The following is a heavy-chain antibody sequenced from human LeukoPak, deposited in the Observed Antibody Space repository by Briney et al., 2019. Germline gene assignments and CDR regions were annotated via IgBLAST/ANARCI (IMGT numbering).Heavy chain of an antibody. CDR3: APEFYIFFAS. Sequence: GGSLRLSCVASGLSINSYEMNWVRQAPGRGLEWVAHISSGGGSIYHADSVKGRFTISRDNAKNSLYLQMNSLRAEDTAVYYCAPEFYIFFASWGQGTLVTVSS. CDR2: ISSGGGSI. J-gene: IGHJ1*01. V-gene: IGHV3-48*03. D-gene: IGHD3-3*02. CDR1: GLSINSYE.